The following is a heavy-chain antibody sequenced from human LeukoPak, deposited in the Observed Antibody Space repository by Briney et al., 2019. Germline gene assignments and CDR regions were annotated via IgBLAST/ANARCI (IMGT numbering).Heavy chain of an antibody. Sequence: SVEVSCKASGGTFSSYAISWVRQAPGQGLEWMGGIIPIFGTANYAQKVQGRVTITVDESTSTAYMELSSLRSEDTAVYYCARSSYVVAGRSFINYFGYWGQGTLVTVSS. V-gene: IGHV1-69*13. D-gene: IGHD6-19*01. CDR2: IIPIFGTA. CDR1: GGTFSSYA. J-gene: IGHJ4*02. CDR3: ARSSYVVAGRSFINYFGY.